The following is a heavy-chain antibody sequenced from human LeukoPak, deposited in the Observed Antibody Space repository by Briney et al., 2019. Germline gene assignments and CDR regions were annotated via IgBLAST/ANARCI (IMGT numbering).Heavy chain of an antibody. CDR1: GGSISSGDYY. V-gene: IGHV4-30-4*01. Sequence: SETLSLTCTVSGGSISSGDYYWSWIRQPPGKGLEWIGYIYYSGSTYYNPSLKSRVTISVDTSKNQFSLKLSSVTAADTAVNYCARDHIPRFDRRGMDVWGKGTTVTVSS. J-gene: IGHJ6*04. CDR3: ARDHIPRFDRRGMDV. CDR2: IYYSGST. D-gene: IGHD3-16*01.